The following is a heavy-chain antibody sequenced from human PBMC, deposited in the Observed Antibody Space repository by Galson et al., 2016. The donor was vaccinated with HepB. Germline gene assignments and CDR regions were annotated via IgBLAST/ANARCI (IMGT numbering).Heavy chain of an antibody. J-gene: IGHJ4*02. V-gene: IGHV3-74*03. D-gene: IGHD4-17*01. CDR3: ARADDYGDYVPVPGFDY. CDR1: GFTFSDYW. Sequence: SLRLSCAASGFTFSDYWMHWVRQAPGKGLVWVARINSDGSSTKYADSVKGRFTISRDNAKNTLYLQMNRLRTEDTAVYYCARADDYGDYVPVPGFDYWGQGTLVTVSS. CDR2: INSDGSST.